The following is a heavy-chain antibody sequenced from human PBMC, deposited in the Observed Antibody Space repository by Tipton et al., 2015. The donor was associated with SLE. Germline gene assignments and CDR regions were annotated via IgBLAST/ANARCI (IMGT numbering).Heavy chain of an antibody. CDR3: ARPRYCSGGSCRYYFDY. CDR2: VNHSGST. D-gene: IGHD2-15*01. CDR1: GGPFSGYY. Sequence: TLSLTCAVYGGPFSGYYWTWIRQPPGKGLEWIGEVNHSGSTNYNPSLKSRVTISVDTSKTQFSLNLSSLTAADTAVYYCARPRYCSGGSCRYYFDYWGQGTLVTVSS. V-gene: IGHV4-34*01. J-gene: IGHJ4*02.